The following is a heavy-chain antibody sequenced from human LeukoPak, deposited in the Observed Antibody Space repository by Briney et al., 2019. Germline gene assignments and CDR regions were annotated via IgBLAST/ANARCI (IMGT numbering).Heavy chain of an antibody. CDR3: ARPKSTYYTDAFDI. CDR2: IYHSGST. Sequence: KPSETLSLTCAVSGYSISSGYYWGWIRHPPVKGLEWIGSIYHSGSTYYNPSLKSRVTISVDTSKNQFSLKLSSVTAADTAVYYCARPKSTYYTDAFDIWGQGTMVTVSS. V-gene: IGHV4-38-2*01. CDR1: GYSISSGYY. D-gene: IGHD3-3*01. J-gene: IGHJ3*02.